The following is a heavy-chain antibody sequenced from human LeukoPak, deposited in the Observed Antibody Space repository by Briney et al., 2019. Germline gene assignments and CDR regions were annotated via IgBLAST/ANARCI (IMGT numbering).Heavy chain of an antibody. CDR1: GGSISSYY. CDR2: IYYSGST. CDR3: ARAVPAAIGWFDP. J-gene: IGHJ5*02. Sequence: PSETLSLTCTVSGGSISSYYWSWIRQPPGKGLEWIGYIYYSGSTNYNPSLKSRVTISVDTSKNQFSLKLSSVTAADTAVYYCARAVPAAIGWFDPWGQGTLVTVSS. V-gene: IGHV4-59*08. D-gene: IGHD2-2*01.